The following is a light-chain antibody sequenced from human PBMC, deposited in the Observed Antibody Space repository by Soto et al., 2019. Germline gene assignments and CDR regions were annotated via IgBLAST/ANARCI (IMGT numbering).Light chain of an antibody. CDR2: GAS. V-gene: IGKV3-20*01. CDR3: QRYGSSVT. J-gene: IGKJ4*01. CDR1: QSFSSYY. Sequence: EVVWTQSPGPLSLSPGDRVTLSCRASQSFSSYYLAWYQQKPGQPPRLLIYGASSRAPGTPDRFSGSGSGTDFSLTISRLEPEDFAVYFCQRYGSSVTFGGGTKVDTK.